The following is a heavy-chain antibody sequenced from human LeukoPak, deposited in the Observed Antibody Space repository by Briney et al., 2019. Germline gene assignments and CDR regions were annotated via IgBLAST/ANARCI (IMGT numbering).Heavy chain of an antibody. V-gene: IGHV3-23*01. Sequence: GGSLRLSCAASGFTFSSYAMSWVRQAPGKGLEWVSAISGSGGSTFYADSVKGRFTISRDNSKNTLYLQMNSLRAENTAVYYCAKGKLRYFDGSPPGPWGQGTLVTVSS. D-gene: IGHD3-9*01. CDR3: AKGKLRYFDGSPPGP. J-gene: IGHJ5*02. CDR2: ISGSGGST. CDR1: GFTFSSYA.